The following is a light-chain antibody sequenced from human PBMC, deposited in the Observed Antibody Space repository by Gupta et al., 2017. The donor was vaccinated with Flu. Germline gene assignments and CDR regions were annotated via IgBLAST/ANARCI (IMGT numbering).Light chain of an antibody. CDR1: QRRLDPSDVYTY. V-gene: IGKV2-40*01. J-gene: IGKJ3*01. CDR2: MMY. CDR3: IQRREYPFT. Sequence: CMSGQRRLDPSDVYTYLDWYLQKPGQSPQLVMYMMYYRASGVPDRFSGSCSGTVFTLQIRMVEAEDVGLYYCIQRREYPFTFGPGTKLEI.